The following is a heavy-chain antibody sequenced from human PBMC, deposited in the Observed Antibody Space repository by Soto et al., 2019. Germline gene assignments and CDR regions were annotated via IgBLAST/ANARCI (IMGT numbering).Heavy chain of an antibody. V-gene: IGHV5-51*01. Sequence: PGESLKISCKGSGYTFTTYWIGWVRQMPGKGLEWMGIIYPSDSDTRYSPSFQGQVTISADKSISTAYLQWSSLKASDTAMYYCGRLYGTYFPSWGQGTLVTVSS. D-gene: IGHD2-2*02. CDR3: GRLYGTYFPS. CDR2: IYPSDSDT. J-gene: IGHJ4*02. CDR1: GYTFTTYW.